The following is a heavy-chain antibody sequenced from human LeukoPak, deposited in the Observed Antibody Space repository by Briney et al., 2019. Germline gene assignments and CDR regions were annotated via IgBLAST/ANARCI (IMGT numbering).Heavy chain of an antibody. J-gene: IGHJ6*02. D-gene: IGHD3-9*01. Sequence: SEALSLTCTVSGGSISSSGYYWGWIRQPPGKGLEWIGSIYYSGSTYYNPSLKSRVAISVDTSKNQFSLRLTSVTAADTAVYYCARQSSDILTGYYRGPYYYYGMDVWGQGTTVTVSS. CDR2: IYYSGST. CDR1: GGSISSSGYY. CDR3: ARQSSDILTGYYRGPYYYYGMDV. V-gene: IGHV4-39*01.